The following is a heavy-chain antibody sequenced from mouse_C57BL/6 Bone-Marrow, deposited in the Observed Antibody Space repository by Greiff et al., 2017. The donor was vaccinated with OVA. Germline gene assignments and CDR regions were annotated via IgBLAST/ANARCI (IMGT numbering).Heavy chain of an antibody. CDR2: ISSGGSYT. CDR1: GFTFSSYG. J-gene: IGHJ3*01. CDR3: ARPAY. V-gene: IGHV5-6*01. Sequence: EVKLMESGGDLVKPGGSLKLSCAASGFTFSSYGMSWVRQTPDKRLEWVATISSGGSYTYYPDSVKGRFTISRDNAKNTLYLQMSSLKSEDTAMYYCARPAYWGQGTLVTVSA.